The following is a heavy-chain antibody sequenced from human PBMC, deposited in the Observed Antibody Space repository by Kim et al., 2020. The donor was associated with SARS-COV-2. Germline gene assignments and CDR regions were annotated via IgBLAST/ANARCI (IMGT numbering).Heavy chain of an antibody. J-gene: IGHJ4*02. Sequence: VDSVKGRFTIARDNAKNSLYLQMNSLRAEDTAVYYCARKNSGSYPGYFDYWGQGTLVTVSS. V-gene: IGHV3-7*04. CDR3: ARKNSGSYPGYFDY. D-gene: IGHD1-26*01.